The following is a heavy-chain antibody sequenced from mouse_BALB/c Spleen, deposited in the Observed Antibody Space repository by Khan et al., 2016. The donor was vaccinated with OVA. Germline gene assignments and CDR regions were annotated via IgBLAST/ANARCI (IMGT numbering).Heavy chain of an antibody. Sequence: EVELVESGADLVKPGGSLKLSCAASGFTFSTYGMSWVRQTPDKRLEWVATISSGGHYTYYPDSVKGRFTISRDNAKSTLYLQMSSLKSEDTAIYYCARLAYYYNSEGFAYWGQGTLVTVSA. CDR2: ISSGGHYT. V-gene: IGHV5-6*01. D-gene: IGHD1-1*01. CDR1: GFTFSTYG. J-gene: IGHJ3*01. CDR3: ARLAYYYNSEGFAY.